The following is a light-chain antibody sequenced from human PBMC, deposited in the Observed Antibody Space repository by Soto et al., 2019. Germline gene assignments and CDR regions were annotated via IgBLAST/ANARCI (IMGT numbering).Light chain of an antibody. J-gene: IGKJ2*01. V-gene: IGKV3-20*01. Sequence: EIVLTQSPGTLSLSPGERATLSCRASHSVRSSYLAWYQQKPGQAPRLLIYGASSRATGIPDRFSGSGSGTDFTLTISILEPEDLAVYYCQQYGSSPPYTFGQGTKLEIK. CDR2: GAS. CDR3: QQYGSSPPYT. CDR1: HSVRSSY.